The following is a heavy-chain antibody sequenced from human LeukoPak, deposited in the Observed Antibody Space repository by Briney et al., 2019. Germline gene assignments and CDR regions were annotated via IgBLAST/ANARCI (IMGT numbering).Heavy chain of an antibody. V-gene: IGHV3-53*01. CDR3: ARVGGHGGYEGWFDP. CDR2: IYSGGST. Sequence: GGSLRLSCAASGFTVSSNYMSWVRQAPGKGLEWVSVIYSGGSTYYADSVKGRFTISRDNSKNTLYLQMNSLRAEDTAVYYCARVGGHGGYEGWFDPWGQGTLVTVSS. CDR1: GFTVSSNY. J-gene: IGHJ5*02. D-gene: IGHD5-12*01.